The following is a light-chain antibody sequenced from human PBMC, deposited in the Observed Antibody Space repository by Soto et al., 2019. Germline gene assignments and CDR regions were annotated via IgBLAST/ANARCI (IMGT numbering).Light chain of an antibody. CDR3: QQYENLPT. CDR2: DAS. CDR1: QNINNY. J-gene: IGKJ5*01. V-gene: IGKV1-33*01. Sequence: IHMTQSPSCLSSSAGEKVTMTCQESQNINNYLNWYQQKPGRAPKLLIYDASNLEAGVPSRFRGSGSGTDFTFTISRLQPEDIATYYCQQYENLPTFGQGTRLEI.